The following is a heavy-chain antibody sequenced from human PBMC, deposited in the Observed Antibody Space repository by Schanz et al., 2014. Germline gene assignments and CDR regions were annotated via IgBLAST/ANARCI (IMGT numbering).Heavy chain of an antibody. D-gene: IGHD1-1*01. CDR3: AKKVPAYNPFDS. CDR2: VSSSSSYT. J-gene: IGHJ4*02. CDR1: GFAFSSYG. V-gene: IGHV3-48*04. Sequence: EVQLVQSGGGLVQPGGSLRLSCLASGFAFSSYGMSWIRQAPGKGLEWVSYVSSSSSYTHYADSVKGRFTISRDNAKNSLYLQMDSLRAEDTAVYFCAKKVPAYNPFDSWGQGTLVTVSS.